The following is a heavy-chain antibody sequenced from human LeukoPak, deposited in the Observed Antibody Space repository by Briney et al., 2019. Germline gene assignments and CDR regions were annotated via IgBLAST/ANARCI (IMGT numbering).Heavy chain of an antibody. CDR3: AKVMKGSERITMVRGLIIKTAGLYYMDV. Sequence: PSETLSLTCTVSGGSISSSSYYWGWIRQAPGKGLEWVSHISSSGSTIWYADSVKGRFTISRDNAKNSMYLQMNSLRAEDTAVYYCAKVMKGSERITMVRGLIIKTAGLYYMDVWGKGTTVTVSS. V-gene: IGHV3-11*01. CDR1: GGSISSSSYY. D-gene: IGHD3-10*01. CDR2: ISSSGSTI. J-gene: IGHJ6*03.